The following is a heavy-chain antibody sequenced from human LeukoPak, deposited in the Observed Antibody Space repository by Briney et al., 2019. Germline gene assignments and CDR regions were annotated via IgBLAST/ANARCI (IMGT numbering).Heavy chain of an antibody. CDR2: INHSGST. J-gene: IGHJ4*02. CDR1: GGSFSGYY. Sequence: PSETLSLTCAVYGGSFSGYYWSWIRQPPGKGLEWIGEINHSGSTNYNPSLKSRVTISVDTSKNQFSLKLSSVTAADTAVYYCASSITMVRGAAKKVDYWGQGTLVTVSS. CDR3: ASSITMVRGAAKKVDY. D-gene: IGHD3-10*01. V-gene: IGHV4-34*01.